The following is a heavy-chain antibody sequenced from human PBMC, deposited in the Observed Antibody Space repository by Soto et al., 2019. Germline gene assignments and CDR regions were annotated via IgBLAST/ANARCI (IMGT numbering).Heavy chain of an antibody. J-gene: IGHJ4*02. CDR2: IYYSGST. CDR3: ARDVELDYFDY. V-gene: IGHV4-59*01. D-gene: IGHD1-26*01. CDR1: GGSISSYY. Sequence: PSATLSITCTVSGGSISSYYWSWIRQPPGKGLEWIGYIYYSGSTNYNPSLKSRVTISVDTSKNQFSLKLSSVTAADTAVYYCARDVELDYFDYWGQGTLVTVSS.